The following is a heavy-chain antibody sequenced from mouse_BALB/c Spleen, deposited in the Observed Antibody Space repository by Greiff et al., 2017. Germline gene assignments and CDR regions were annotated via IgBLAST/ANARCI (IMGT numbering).Heavy chain of an antibody. D-gene: IGHD1-1*01. V-gene: IGHV14-4*02. CDR1: GFNIKDYY. CDR2: IDPENGDT. Sequence: VQLQQSGAELVRSGASVKLSCTASGFNIKDYYMHWVKQRPEQGLEWIGWIDPENGDTEYAPKFQGKATMTADTSSNTAYLQLSSLTSEDTAVYYCNATITTATDYWGQGTSVTVSS. J-gene: IGHJ4*01. CDR3: NATITTATDY.